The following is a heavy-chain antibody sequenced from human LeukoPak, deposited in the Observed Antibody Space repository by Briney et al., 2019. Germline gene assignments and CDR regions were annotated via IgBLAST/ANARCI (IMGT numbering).Heavy chain of an antibody. CDR3: VWSSTWNRRFYLDQ. CDR1: GFTFNLAW. V-gene: IGHV3-15*04. CDR2: IAVTPDGPAT. Sequence: GGSLRLSCAASGFTFNLAWMSWVRQTPGKGLQWVARIAVTPDGPATDYATPVRGRFFISRDDSRNMVYLEMSSLSTDDTAVYYCVWSSTWNRRFYLDQWGQGTLVTVSS. J-gene: IGHJ4*02. D-gene: IGHD6-6*01.